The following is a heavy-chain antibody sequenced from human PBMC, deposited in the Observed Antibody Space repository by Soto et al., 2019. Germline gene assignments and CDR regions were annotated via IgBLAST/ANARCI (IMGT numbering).Heavy chain of an antibody. CDR3: DRARETVNTERDLGY. D-gene: IGHD4-17*01. Sequence: ASVKVSCKASGYSFYNYDITWVRQARGQGLEWMGTISAYIEYTNIAQNLQGRISLTTDKSTATAYMELKNLTSDDTAVYYCDRARETVNTERDLGYWGQGTLVTVSS. CDR2: ISAYIEYT. J-gene: IGHJ4*02. CDR1: GYSFYNYD. V-gene: IGHV1-18*01.